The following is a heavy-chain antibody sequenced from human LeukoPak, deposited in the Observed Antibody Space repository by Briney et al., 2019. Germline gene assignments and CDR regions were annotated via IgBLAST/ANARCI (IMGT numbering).Heavy chain of an antibody. CDR3: ATDTDHSTYGNY. J-gene: IGHJ4*02. CDR1: GYTLTELS. CDR2: FDPEDGET. Sequence: ASVKVSCRVSGYTLTELSMHWVRQAPGKGLEWMGGFDPEDGETIYAQKFQGRVTMTEDTSTDTAYMELSSLRSEDTAVYYCATDTDHSTYGNYWGQGTLVTVSS. D-gene: IGHD4-11*01. V-gene: IGHV1-24*01.